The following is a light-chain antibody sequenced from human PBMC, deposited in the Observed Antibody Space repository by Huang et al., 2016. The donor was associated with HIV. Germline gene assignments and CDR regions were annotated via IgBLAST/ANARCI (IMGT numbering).Light chain of an antibody. CDR3: QQYDIHPLT. CDR2: AAS. J-gene: IGKJ3*01. V-gene: IGKV1-8*01. CDR1: QDINNF. Sequence: IRMTQSPSSLSASTGDRVTITCRANQDINNFLAWYQQQPGSVPKLLIYAASTLQRGVPSRFSGNGSGTDFTLTIGCLHSEDVATYYCQQYDIHPLTFGPGTRVDIK.